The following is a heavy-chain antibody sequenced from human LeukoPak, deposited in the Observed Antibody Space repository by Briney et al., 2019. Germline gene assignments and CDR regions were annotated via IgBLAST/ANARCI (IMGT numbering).Heavy chain of an antibody. CDR1: GFTFSRDW. Sequence: GGSLRLSCAASGFTFSRDWMHWVRQAPGKGLVWVSRISADGSITTYADSVQGRFTISRDNATSTVFLQMNSLRVEDTAVYFCVRRYYEYNVYDRYFDFWGQGILVTVSS. CDR2: ISADGSIT. J-gene: IGHJ4*02. CDR3: VRRYYEYNVYDRYFDF. V-gene: IGHV3-74*03. D-gene: IGHD5/OR15-5a*01.